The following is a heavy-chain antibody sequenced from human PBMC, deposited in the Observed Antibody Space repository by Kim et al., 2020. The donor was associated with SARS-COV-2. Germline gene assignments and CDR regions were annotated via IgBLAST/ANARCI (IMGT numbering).Heavy chain of an antibody. CDR2: NT. CDR3: ARDMDPTVYDH. J-gene: IGHJ4*02. Sequence: NTQYSPKFQGRVTITRDTSANTPYMELRRLTTKDTAVYYCARDMDPTVYDHWGQGTLVTVSS. V-gene: IGHV1-3*01. D-gene: IGHD4-4*01.